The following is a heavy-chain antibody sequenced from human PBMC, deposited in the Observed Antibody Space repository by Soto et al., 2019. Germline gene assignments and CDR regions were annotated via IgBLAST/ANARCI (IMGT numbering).Heavy chain of an antibody. CDR1: GFTFSGYW. J-gene: IGHJ4*02. V-gene: IGHV3-7*01. D-gene: IGHD3-9*01. CDR2: IKQDGSVK. CDR3: ATESYYHWQY. Sequence: EVQLVESGGDLVQPGGSLRLSCAASGFTFSGYWMAWVRQAPGKGLEWVANIKQDGSVKYYVDSLKGRFTISRDIAKNSLYLQMDSLRAEDTAVYFCATESYYHWQYWGQGTLVTVSS.